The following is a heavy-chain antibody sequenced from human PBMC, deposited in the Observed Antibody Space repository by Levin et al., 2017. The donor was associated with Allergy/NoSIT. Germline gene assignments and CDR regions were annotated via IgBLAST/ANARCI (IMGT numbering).Heavy chain of an antibody. CDR3: ARDPGDY. CDR2: IYYSGST. J-gene: IGHJ4*02. CDR1: GGSISSSSYY. V-gene: IGHV4-39*07. Sequence: SQTLSLTCTVSGGSISSSSYYWGWIRQPPGKGLEWIGSIYYSGSTYYNPSLKSRVTISVDTSKNQFSLKLSSVTAADTAVYYCARDPGDYWGQGTLVTVSS.